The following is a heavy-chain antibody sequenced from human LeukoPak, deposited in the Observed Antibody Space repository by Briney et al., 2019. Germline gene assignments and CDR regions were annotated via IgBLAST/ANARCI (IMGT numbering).Heavy chain of an antibody. CDR2: IYYRGST. CDR1: GGSISSYY. Sequence: SETLSLTCTVSGGSISSYYWSWIRQPPGKGLEWIGYIYYRGSTNYNPSLKSRVTISVDTSKNQFSLKLSSVTAADTAVYYCASPSLRNHAFDIWGQGTMVTVSS. V-gene: IGHV4-59*01. J-gene: IGHJ3*02. CDR3: ASPSLRNHAFDI. D-gene: IGHD5-12*01.